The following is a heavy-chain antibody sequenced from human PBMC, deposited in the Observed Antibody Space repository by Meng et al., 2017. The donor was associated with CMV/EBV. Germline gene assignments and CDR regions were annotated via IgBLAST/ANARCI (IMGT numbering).Heavy chain of an antibody. CDR3: ARGVYDFWSGYYPKYYFDY. CDR1: GGSISSYY. J-gene: IGHJ4*02. V-gene: IGHV4-59*01. CDR2: IYYSGST. D-gene: IGHD3-3*01. Sequence: GSLRPSCTVPGGSISSYYWSGIRQPPGKGLEWIGYIYYSGSTNYNPSLKSRVTISVDTSKNQFSLKLSSVTAADTAVYYCARGVYDFWSGYYPKYYFDYWGQGTLVTVSS.